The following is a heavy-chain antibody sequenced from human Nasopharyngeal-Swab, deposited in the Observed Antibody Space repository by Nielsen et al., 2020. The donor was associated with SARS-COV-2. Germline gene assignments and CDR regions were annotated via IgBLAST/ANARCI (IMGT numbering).Heavy chain of an antibody. CDR2: ISSSVSYI. Sequence: GGSLRLSCAASGFTFSTYSMIWLRQAPAKGLEWVSWISSSVSYIYYADSVKGRFTISRDNAKNALYLQMSSLRAEDTAVYYCARLPSAWGRRDFDYWGQGTLVTVSS. D-gene: IGHD6-19*01. CDR3: ARLPSAWGRRDFDY. CDR1: GFTFSTYS. J-gene: IGHJ4*02. V-gene: IGHV3-21*06.